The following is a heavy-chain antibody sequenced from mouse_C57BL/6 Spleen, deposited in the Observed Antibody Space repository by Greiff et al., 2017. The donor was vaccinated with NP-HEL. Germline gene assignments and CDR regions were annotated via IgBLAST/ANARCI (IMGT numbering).Heavy chain of an antibody. J-gene: IGHJ2*01. CDR1: GYTFTSYW. CDR3: ARGQLRLPDY. V-gene: IGHV1-50*01. CDR2: IDPSDSYT. D-gene: IGHD3-2*02. Sequence: QVQLQQPGAELVKPGASVKLSCKASGYTFTSYWMQWVKQRPGQGLEWIGEIDPSDSYTNYNQKFEGKATLTVDKSSSTAYMQLSSLTSEDSAVYYCARGQLRLPDYWGQGTTLTVSS.